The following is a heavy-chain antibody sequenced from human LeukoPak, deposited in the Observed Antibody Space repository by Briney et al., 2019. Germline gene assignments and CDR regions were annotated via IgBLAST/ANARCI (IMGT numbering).Heavy chain of an antibody. D-gene: IGHD1-26*01. CDR3: ATDRGSPLDY. V-gene: IGHV1-18*01. CDR2: ISAYNGNT. CDR1: GYTFTSYG. J-gene: IGHJ4*02. Sequence: ASVKVSCKASGYTFTSYGISWVRQAPGQGLEWMGWISAYNGNTNYAQKFQGRVTMTEDTSTDTAYMELSSLRSEDTAVYYCATDRGSPLDYWGQGTLVTVSS.